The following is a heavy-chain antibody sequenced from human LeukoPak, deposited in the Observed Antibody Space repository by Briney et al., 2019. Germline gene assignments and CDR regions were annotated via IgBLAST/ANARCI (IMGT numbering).Heavy chain of an antibody. CDR3: ARETPSRYFDY. CDR1: GYTFTGYY. Sequence: ASVKVSCKASGYTFTGYYMHWVRQAPGQGLEWMGWINPNSGGTNYAQRFRGRVTMTRDTSISTAYMELSRLRSDDTAVYYCARETPSRYFDYWGQGALVTVSS. CDR2: INPNSGGT. V-gene: IGHV1-2*02. J-gene: IGHJ4*02. D-gene: IGHD4-23*01.